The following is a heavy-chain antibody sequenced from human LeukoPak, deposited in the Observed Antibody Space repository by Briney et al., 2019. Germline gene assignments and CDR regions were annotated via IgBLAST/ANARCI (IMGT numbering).Heavy chain of an antibody. CDR2: ISSSSSYI. CDR3: TRSGTRLGTDFDY. CDR1: GFTFSSYS. D-gene: IGHD3-16*01. Sequence: TGGSLRLSCAASGFTFSSYSMNWVRQAPGKGLEWVSSISSSSSYIYYADSVKGRFTISRDNAKNSLYLQMNSLRAEDTAVYYCTRSGTRLGTDFDYWGQGTLVTVSS. V-gene: IGHV3-21*01. J-gene: IGHJ4*02.